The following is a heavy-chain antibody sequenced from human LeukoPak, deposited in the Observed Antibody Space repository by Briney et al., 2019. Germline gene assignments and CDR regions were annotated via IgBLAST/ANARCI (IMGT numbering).Heavy chain of an antibody. D-gene: IGHD1-7*01. Sequence: GGSLRLSSAASGFTFSSDAMTWVRQAPGKGLEWVSIISGSGGSTNYADSVKGRFTISRDNSKNTLYLQMNSLRAGDTAVYYCGKRERSHITGTTVKYYFDYWGQGTLVTVSS. V-gene: IGHV3-23*01. J-gene: IGHJ4*02. CDR1: GFTFSSDA. CDR3: GKRERSHITGTTVKYYFDY. CDR2: ISGSGGST.